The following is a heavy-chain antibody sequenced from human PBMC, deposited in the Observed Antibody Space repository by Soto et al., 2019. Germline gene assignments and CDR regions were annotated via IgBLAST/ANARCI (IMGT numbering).Heavy chain of an antibody. V-gene: IGHV1-24*01. CDR3: ATPKSYMIDGFDY. D-gene: IGHD3-22*01. CDR1: GYTLTELS. J-gene: IGHJ4*02. CDR2: FDPEDGET. Sequence: APVKVSCKVSGYTLTELSMHWVRQAPGKGLEWMGGFDPEDGETIYAQKFQGRVTMTEDTSTDTAYMELSSLRYEDTAVYYCATPKSYMIDGFDYWGQGTLVTVSS.